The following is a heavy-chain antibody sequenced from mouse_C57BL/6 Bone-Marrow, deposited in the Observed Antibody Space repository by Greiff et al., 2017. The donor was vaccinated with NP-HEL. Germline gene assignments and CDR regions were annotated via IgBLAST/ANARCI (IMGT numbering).Heavy chain of an antibody. J-gene: IGHJ4*01. D-gene: IGHD1-1*01. CDR2: INYDGSST. CDR1: GFTFSDYY. CDR3: ARGHYYGSSPYAMDY. V-gene: IGHV5-16*01. Sequence: EVQLQESEGGLVQPGSSMKLSCTASGFTFSDYYMAWVRQVPEKGLEWVANINYDGSSTYYLDSLKSRFIISRDNAKNILYLQMSSLKSEDTATYYCARGHYYGSSPYAMDYWGQGTSVTVSS.